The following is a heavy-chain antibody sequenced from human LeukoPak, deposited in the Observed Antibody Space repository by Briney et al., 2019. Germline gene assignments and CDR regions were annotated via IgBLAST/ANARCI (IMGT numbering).Heavy chain of an antibody. CDR1: GYTFTGYY. Sequence: ASVKVSCKASGYTFTGYYMHWVRQAPGQGLEWMGWINPNSGGTNYAQKFRGRVTMTRDTSISTAYMELNRLRSDDTAVYYCARGWDIVVVPAAFGYWGQGTLVTVSS. J-gene: IGHJ4*02. D-gene: IGHD2-2*01. V-gene: IGHV1-2*02. CDR3: ARGWDIVVVPAAFGY. CDR2: INPNSGGT.